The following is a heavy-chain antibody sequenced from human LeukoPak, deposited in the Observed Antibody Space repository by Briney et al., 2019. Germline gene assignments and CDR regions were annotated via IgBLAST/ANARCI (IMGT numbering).Heavy chain of an antibody. CDR2: IYYSGST. Sequence: PSETLSLTCTVSGGSISSSSYYWGCIRQPPGKGLEWIGSIYYSGSTYYNPSLKSRVTISVDTSKNQFSLKLSSVTAADTAVYYCARVVTTYVWGSYRPNWFDPWGQGTLVTVSS. J-gene: IGHJ5*02. CDR3: ARVVTTYVWGSYRPNWFDP. D-gene: IGHD3-16*02. V-gene: IGHV4-39*07. CDR1: GGSISSSSYY.